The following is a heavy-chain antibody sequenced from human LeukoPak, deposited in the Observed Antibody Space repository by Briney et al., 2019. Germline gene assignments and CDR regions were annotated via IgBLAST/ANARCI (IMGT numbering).Heavy chain of an antibody. D-gene: IGHD2-21*02. CDR1: GFTFSYSG. J-gene: IGHJ4*02. CDR3: AKSSCRGDCYSDY. CDR2: ISYDGSNK. V-gene: IGHV3-30*18. Sequence: GRSLRLSCAASGFTFSYSGIHWVRQAPGKGLEWVATISYDGSNKYYADSVKGRFTISRDNSKNTLYLQMSSLRAEDTAVYYCAKSSCRGDCYSDYWGQGTLVTVSP.